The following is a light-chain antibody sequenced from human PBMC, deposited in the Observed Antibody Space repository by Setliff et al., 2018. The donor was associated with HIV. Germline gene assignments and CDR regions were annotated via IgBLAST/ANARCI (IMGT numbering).Light chain of an antibody. Sequence: QSVLTQPASVSGSPGQSITISCTGTNSDIGGYDYVSWYQQHPGKAPKLMIYDVTNRPSGVSNRFSGSKPGSTASLTISGLQAEDEANYYCCSYSSSSVYFFGTGTKV. CDR2: DVT. CDR3: CSYSSSSVYF. J-gene: IGLJ1*01. V-gene: IGLV2-14*03. CDR1: NSDIGGYDY.